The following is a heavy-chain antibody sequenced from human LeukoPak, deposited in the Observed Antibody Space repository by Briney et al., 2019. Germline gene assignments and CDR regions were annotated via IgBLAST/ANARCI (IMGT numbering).Heavy chain of an antibody. V-gene: IGHV4-59*01. CDR3: ARDKLGSLDY. CDR1: GLSIIRDT. Sequence: PSETLSLTCTVSGLSIIRDTWSWIRQPPGKGLEWIGYVSTSGTTNLNPSLRSRITMSVDTSRNQFSLKLSSVTAADTAVYYCARDKLGSLDYWGQGTLVTVSS. J-gene: IGHJ4*02. D-gene: IGHD1-26*01. CDR2: VSTSGTT.